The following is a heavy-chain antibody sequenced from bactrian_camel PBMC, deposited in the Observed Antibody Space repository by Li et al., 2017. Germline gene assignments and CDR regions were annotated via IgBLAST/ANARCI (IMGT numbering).Heavy chain of an antibody. CDR3: ANYVWFGDGTLIKGFRY. J-gene: IGHJ4*01. CDR1: AYTYSSKF. V-gene: IGHV3S1*01. D-gene: IGHD1*01. Sequence: HVQLVESGGGSVQSGGSLRLSCAASAYTYSSKFMGWFRQAPGKEREGVAAIYTGGGSTYYADSVKGRFTISRNNANNTLYLELNSLKPEDTAMYYCANYVWFGDGTLIKGFRYWGQGTQVTVS. CDR2: IYTGGGST.